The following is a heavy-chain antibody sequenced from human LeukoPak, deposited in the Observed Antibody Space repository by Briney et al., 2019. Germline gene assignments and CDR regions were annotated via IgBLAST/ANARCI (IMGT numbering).Heavy chain of an antibody. J-gene: IGHJ4*02. CDR1: GGSISSGGYY. D-gene: IGHD4-11*01. CDR2: IYYSGST. V-gene: IGHV4-31*03. CDR3: ARGLTEPSTDHTKYSNLQFDY. Sequence: SQTLSLTCTVSGGSISSGGYYWSWIRQHPGKGLEWIGYIYYSGSTYYNPSLKSRVTISVDTSKNQFSLKLSSVTAADTAVYYCARGLTEPSTDHTKYSNLQFDYWGQGTLVTVSS.